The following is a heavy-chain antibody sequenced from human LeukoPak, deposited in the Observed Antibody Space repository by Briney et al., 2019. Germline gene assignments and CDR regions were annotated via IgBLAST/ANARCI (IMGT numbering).Heavy chain of an antibody. Sequence: SETLSLTCTVSVPSLIRRSPLCPWIRQPPGKGLEWIGSVIGSTLYDGSSGYNPSLNSRLTISLDTSKNQFSLRLRFVTAADTANYSCASRAMTGAAGRGYIDNWGQGTLVTVSS. CDR3: ASRAMTGAAGRGYIDN. CDR1: VPSLIRRSPL. V-gene: IGHV4-39*01. D-gene: IGHD3-3*01. J-gene: IGHJ4*02. CDR2: TLYDGSS.